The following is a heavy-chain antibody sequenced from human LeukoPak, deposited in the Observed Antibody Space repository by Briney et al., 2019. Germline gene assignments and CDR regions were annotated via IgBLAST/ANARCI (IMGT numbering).Heavy chain of an antibody. CDR3: ARHVRSGYNFLDY. D-gene: IGHD5-24*01. CDR2: IYFGGSS. J-gene: IGHJ4*02. V-gene: IGHV4-59*08. CDR1: GGSISNYY. Sequence: SETLSLICTVSGGSISNYYWSWIWQRPGRGLEWIGYIYFGGSSNYNPSFKSRVTMSVDTSKNQFSLKLSSVTAADTAVYHGARHVRSGYNFLDYSGQGNLVTVSS.